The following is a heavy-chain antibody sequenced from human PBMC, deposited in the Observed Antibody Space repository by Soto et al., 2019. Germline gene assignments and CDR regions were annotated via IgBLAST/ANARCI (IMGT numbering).Heavy chain of an antibody. V-gene: IGHV3-30-3*01. J-gene: IGHJ4*02. D-gene: IGHD6-19*01. CDR2: ISYDGSNK. CDR1: GFTFSSYA. CDR3: ARDQQWLGPFDY. Sequence: VQLVESGGGLVQPGGSLRLSCAASGFTFSSYAMHWVRQAPGKGLEWVAVISYDGSNKYYADSVKGRFTISRDNSKNTLYLQMNSLRAEDTAVYYCARDQQWLGPFDYWGQGTLVTVSS.